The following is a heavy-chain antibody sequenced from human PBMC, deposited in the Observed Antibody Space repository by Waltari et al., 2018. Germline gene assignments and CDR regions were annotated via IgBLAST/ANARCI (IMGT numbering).Heavy chain of an antibody. D-gene: IGHD3-16*01. CDR3: ARCRVRGWFDP. CDR1: GGSFHGYP. CDR2: INPNSGDT. Sequence: QVQLQQWGAGLLKPSETLSLPCAVYGGSFHGYPWSWVRQAPGKGLEWVGEINPNSGDTNFNPSLKSRVSMSVDTSNLQFYMKLSSVTAADTAVYYCARCRVRGWFDPWGQGTLVTVSS. J-gene: IGHJ5*02. V-gene: IGHV4-34*01.